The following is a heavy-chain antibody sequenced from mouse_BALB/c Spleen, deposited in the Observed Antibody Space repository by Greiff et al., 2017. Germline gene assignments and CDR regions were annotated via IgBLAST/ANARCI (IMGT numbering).Heavy chain of an antibody. CDR2: ISDGGSYT. CDR3: ARGENYGNWYYAMDY. D-gene: IGHD2-1*01. CDR1: GFTFSDYY. Sequence: EVQLVESGGGLVKPGGSLKLSCAASGFTFSDYYMYWVRQTPEKRLEWVATISDGGSYTYYPDSVKGRFTISRDNAKNNLYLQMSSLKSEDTAMYYCARGENYGNWYYAMDYWGQGTSVTVSS. V-gene: IGHV5-4*02. J-gene: IGHJ4*01.